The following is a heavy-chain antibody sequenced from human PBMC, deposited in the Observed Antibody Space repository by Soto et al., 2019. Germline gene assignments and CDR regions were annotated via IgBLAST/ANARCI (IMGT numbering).Heavy chain of an antibody. D-gene: IGHD6-13*01. V-gene: IGHV1-46*01. J-gene: IGHJ5*02. CDR2: ISPSGGST. CDR3: ARDLLERAAAGTGNWFDP. Sequence: ASVKVSCKASGYTFTSYGIRWVRQAPGQGLEWMGIISPSGGSTSYAQKFQGRVTMTRDTSTSTVYMELSSLRSEDTAVYYCARDLLERAAAGTGNWFDPWGQGTLVTVSS. CDR1: GYTFTSYG.